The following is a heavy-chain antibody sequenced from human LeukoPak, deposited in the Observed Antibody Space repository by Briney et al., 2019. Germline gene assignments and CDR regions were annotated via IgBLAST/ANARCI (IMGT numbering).Heavy chain of an antibody. Sequence: SETLSLTCTVSGGSISSYYWSWIRQPAGKGLEWIGRIYTSGSTNYNPSLKSRVTMSVDTSKNQFSLKLSSVTAADTAVYYCARDRHYYDSSGSNWFDPWGQGTLVTASS. J-gene: IGHJ5*02. CDR1: GGSISSYY. CDR2: IYTSGST. V-gene: IGHV4-4*07. CDR3: ARDRHYYDSSGSNWFDP. D-gene: IGHD3-22*01.